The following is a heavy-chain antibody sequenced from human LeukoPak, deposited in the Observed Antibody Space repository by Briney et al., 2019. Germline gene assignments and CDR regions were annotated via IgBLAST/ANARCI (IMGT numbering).Heavy chain of an antibody. Sequence: RSGGSLRLSCAASGFTFDDYGMSWVRQDSGKGLEWVSGINWNGGSTGYADSVKCRFPISRDNAKNSLYLQMNSLRAEDTALYYCAREGSVDTAMVWTPFDYWGQGTLVTVSS. CDR2: INWNGGST. D-gene: IGHD5-18*01. V-gene: IGHV3-20*04. CDR3: AREGSVDTAMVWTPFDY. J-gene: IGHJ4*02. CDR1: GFTFDDYG.